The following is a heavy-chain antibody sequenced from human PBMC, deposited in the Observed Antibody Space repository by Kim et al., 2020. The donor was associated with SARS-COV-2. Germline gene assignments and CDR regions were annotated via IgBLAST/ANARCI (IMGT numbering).Heavy chain of an antibody. D-gene: IGHD1-1*01. Sequence: DSVKGRFTISRDNSKNTLYLQMNSLRAEDTAVYYCAKMGKLDQKADAFDIWGQGTMVTVSS. CDR3: AKMGKLDQKADAFDI. J-gene: IGHJ3*02. V-gene: IGHV3-23*01.